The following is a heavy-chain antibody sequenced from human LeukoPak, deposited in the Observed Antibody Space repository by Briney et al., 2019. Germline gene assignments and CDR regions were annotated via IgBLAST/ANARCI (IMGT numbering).Heavy chain of an antibody. J-gene: IGHJ4*02. CDR1: GFTFSFYE. CDR3: AKEALPEYYDFRSGYYKAYFDY. Sequence: GGSLRLSCAASGFTFSFYEMNWVRQAPGKGLEWVSYITGSGSSIYYADSVKGRFTISRDNPKNTLYLQMDSLRAEDTAVYYCAKEALPEYYDFRSGYYKAYFDYWGQGALVTVSS. CDR2: ITGSGSSI. D-gene: IGHD3-3*01. V-gene: IGHV3-48*03.